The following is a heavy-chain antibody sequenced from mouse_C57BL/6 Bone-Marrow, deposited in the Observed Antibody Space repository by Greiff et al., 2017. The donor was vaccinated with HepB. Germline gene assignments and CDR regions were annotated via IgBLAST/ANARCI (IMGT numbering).Heavy chain of an antibody. Sequence: VQLQQSGPELVKPGASVKISCKASGYTFTDYYMNWVKQSHGKSLEWIGDINPNNGGTSYNQKFKGKATLTVDKSSSTAYMELRSLTSEDSAVYYCARGDYGSSLVYFDVWGTGTTVTVSS. D-gene: IGHD1-1*01. V-gene: IGHV1-26*01. CDR3: ARGDYGSSLVYFDV. CDR2: INPNNGGT. CDR1: GYTFTDYY. J-gene: IGHJ1*03.